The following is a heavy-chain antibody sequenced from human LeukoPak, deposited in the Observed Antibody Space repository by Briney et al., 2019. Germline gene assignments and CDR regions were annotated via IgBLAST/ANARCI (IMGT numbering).Heavy chain of an antibody. J-gene: IGHJ4*02. CDR3: ATGGYYYDSSGYLVFDY. V-gene: IGHV4-4*07. D-gene: IGHD3-22*01. Sequence: SETLSLTCTVSGGSISSYYWSWIRQPAGKGLEVIGRNHTSGSTDYNPSLESRVTMSVDTSKNQFSLKLSSVTAADTAVYYCATGGYYYDSSGYLVFDYWGQGTLVTVSS. CDR2: NHTSGST. CDR1: GGSISSYY.